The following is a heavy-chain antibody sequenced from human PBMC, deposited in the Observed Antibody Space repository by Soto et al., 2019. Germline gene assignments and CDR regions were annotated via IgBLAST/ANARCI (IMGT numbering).Heavy chain of an antibody. J-gene: IGHJ3*02. D-gene: IGHD3-16*01. Sequence: GGSLRLSCAASGFSFSSFAMTWFRKAPGKGLEWVSAISGSGGSTYYADSVKGRFTISRDNSKNTLYLQMNSLRAEDTAVYYCARLGGTTLGDAFDIWGQGTMVTVSS. V-gene: IGHV3-23*01. CDR1: GFSFSSFA. CDR2: ISGSGGST. CDR3: ARLGGTTLGDAFDI.